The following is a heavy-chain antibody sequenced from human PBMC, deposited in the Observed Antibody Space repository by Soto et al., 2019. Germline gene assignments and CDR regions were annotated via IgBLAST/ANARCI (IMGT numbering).Heavy chain of an antibody. CDR1: GFSLSIGGVG. J-gene: IGHJ5*01. Sequence: QITLKESGPALVKPTQTLTLTCAFSGFSLSIGGVGVGWIRQPPGKALEWLGGIYWNDDKRYSPSLRSRLTITKDTSKNQVVLTMTKMDPEDTATYYCAHRHREDVTTISGVDDWFDSWGQGILVTVSS. CDR3: AHRHREDVTTISGVDDWFDS. V-gene: IGHV2-5*01. CDR2: IYWNDDK. D-gene: IGHD3-10*01.